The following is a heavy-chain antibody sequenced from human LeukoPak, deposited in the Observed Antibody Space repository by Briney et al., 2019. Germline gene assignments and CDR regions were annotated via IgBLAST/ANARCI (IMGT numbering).Heavy chain of an antibody. D-gene: IGHD3-3*01. CDR1: GFTFSSYW. J-gene: IGHJ6*02. CDR2: INKDGSEK. Sequence: PAGSLTLTCAASGFTFSSYWMSWVRPPPGKGLEWVASINKDGSEKYYVDSVKGRFTISRDNAKNSLYLQMNRLRAEDTAVYYCARVQTYYDFWSGYPYYYYGMDVWGQGTTVTVSS. V-gene: IGHV3-7*01. CDR3: ARVQTYYDFWSGYPYYYYGMDV.